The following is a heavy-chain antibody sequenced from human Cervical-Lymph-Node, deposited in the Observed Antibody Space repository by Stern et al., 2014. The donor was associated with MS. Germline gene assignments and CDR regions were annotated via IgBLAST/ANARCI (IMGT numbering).Heavy chain of an antibody. CDR1: GFIFSDYG. CDR3: TRRCSDYSCESDFDY. J-gene: IGHJ4*02. Sequence: VHLVESGGGVVQPGRSLRLSCAASGFIFSDYGMHWVRQAPGKGLAWGAVIWYEGPSRFYADSVRGRFTISRDNSKNTLYLQMNSLRVEDTAMYFCTRRCSDYSCESDFDYWGQGTLVTVSS. V-gene: IGHV3-33*01. CDR2: IWYEGPSR. D-gene: IGHD2-2*01.